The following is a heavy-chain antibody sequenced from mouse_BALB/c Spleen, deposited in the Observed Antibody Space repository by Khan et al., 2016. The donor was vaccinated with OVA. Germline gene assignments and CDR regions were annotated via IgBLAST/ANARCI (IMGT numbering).Heavy chain of an antibody. J-gene: IGHJ4*01. CDR1: GYTFTNYG. D-gene: IGHD3-3*01. CDR3: ARGGRRAMDY. V-gene: IGHV9-3-1*01. Sequence: QIQLVQSGPDLKKPGETVKISCKASGYTFTNYGINWVKQAPGKDLKWMGWIYTYTGEPTYADDFKGRFAFSLETSARTAYLQINNRKKEETATDVCARGGRRAMDYWGQGTSVTVAS. CDR2: IYTYTGEP.